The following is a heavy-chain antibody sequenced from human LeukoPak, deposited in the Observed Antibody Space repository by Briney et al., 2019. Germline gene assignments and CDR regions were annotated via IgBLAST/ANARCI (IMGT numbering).Heavy chain of an antibody. V-gene: IGHV3-53*05. J-gene: IGHJ4*02. CDR3: AIMLQLWIDY. CDR2: IYSGGST. CDR1: GFTVSSSY. Sequence: GGSLRLSCAASGFTVSSSYMSWVRQAPGKGLEWVSVIYSGGSTYYADSVKGRFTISRDNSKNTLYLQMNSLRAEDTAVYYCAIMLQLWIDYWGQGTLVTVSS. D-gene: IGHD5-18*01.